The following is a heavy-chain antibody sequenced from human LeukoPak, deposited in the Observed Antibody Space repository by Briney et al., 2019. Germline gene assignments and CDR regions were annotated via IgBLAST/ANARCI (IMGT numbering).Heavy chain of an antibody. CDR1: GGPISSYY. J-gene: IGHJ4*02. V-gene: IGHV4-59*01. CDR3: ARGPAISLDTGYFDY. Sequence: PSETLSLTCTVSGGPISSYYWSWIRQPPGKGLEWIGYIFYSGSTNYNPSLKSRVTISVDTSKNQVSLKLSSVTAADTAMYYCARGPAISLDTGYFDYWGQGTLVTVSS. CDR2: IFYSGST. D-gene: IGHD5-18*01.